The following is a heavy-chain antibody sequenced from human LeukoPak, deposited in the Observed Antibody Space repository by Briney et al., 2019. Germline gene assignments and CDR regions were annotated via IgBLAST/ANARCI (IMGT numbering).Heavy chain of an antibody. CDR2: ISAYNGNT. J-gene: IGHJ4*02. CDR1: GYTFTSYG. V-gene: IGHV1-18*01. D-gene: IGHD4-11*01. CDR3: ARGDAGGDYSNMADY. Sequence: GASVKVSCKASGYTFTSYGISWVRQAPGQGLEWMGWISAYNGNTNYAQKLQGRATMTTDTSTSTAYMELRSLRSDDTAVYYCARGDAGGDYSNMADYWGQGTLVTVSS.